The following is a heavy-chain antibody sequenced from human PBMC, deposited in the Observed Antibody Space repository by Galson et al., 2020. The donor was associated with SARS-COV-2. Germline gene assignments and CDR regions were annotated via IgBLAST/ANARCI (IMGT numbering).Heavy chain of an antibody. Sequence: SETLSLTCGVRGGSFSGDYWNWIRQPPGEGLEWIGEITHSGNTDYNPSLKSRVTISMDTSKNQFSLRLSSVTAADTAMYYCARAKKDPIYGGTFPHYFCYYYMDVWGKGTTVSVSS. D-gene: IGHD2-21*01. CDR3: ARAKKDPIYGGTFPHYFCYYYMDV. J-gene: IGHJ6*03. CDR2: ITHSGNT. CDR1: GGSFSGDY. V-gene: IGHV4-34*01.